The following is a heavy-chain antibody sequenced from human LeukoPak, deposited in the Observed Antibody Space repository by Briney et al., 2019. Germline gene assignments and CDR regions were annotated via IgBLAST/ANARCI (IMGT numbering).Heavy chain of an antibody. V-gene: IGHV1-2*02. J-gene: IGHJ6*03. CDR2: INPNSGGT. Sequence: ASVKVSCKASGYTLTGYYMHWVRQAPGQGLEWMGWINPNSGGTNYAQKLQGRVTMTTDTSTSTAYMELRSLRSDDTAVYYCARAQIDRGYYYYYMDVWGKGTTVTVSS. D-gene: IGHD7-27*01. CDR1: GYTLTGYY. CDR3: ARAQIDRGYYYYYMDV.